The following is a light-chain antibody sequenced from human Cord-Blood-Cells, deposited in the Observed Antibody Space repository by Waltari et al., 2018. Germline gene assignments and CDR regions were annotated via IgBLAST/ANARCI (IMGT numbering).Light chain of an antibody. CDR1: SSDVGGYNY. CDR3: SSYTSNVV. J-gene: IGLJ2*01. Sequence: QSALTQPASVSGSPGQSITISCPGTSSDVGGYNYVSWYQQHPGKAPKRMIYDVSKRPAGVSTRFSGSKSGNTASLTISGLQAEDEADYYCSSYTSNVVFGGGTKLTVL. V-gene: IGLV2-14*01. CDR2: DVS.